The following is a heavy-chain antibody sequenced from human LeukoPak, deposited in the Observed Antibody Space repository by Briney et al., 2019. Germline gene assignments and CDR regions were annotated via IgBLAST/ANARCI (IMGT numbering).Heavy chain of an antibody. J-gene: IGHJ4*02. Sequence: SETLSLTCAVSGGSISSGGYSWSRIRQPPGKGLEWIGYIYHSGSTYYNPSLKSRVTISVDRSKNQFSLKLSSVTAADTAVYYCARGQWLTHWGQGTLVTVSS. CDR2: IYHSGST. V-gene: IGHV4-30-2*01. D-gene: IGHD3-22*01. CDR3: ARGQWLTH. CDR1: GGSISSGGYS.